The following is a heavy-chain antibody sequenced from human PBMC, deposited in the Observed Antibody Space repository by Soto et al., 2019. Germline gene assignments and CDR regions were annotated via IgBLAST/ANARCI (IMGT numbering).Heavy chain of an antibody. D-gene: IGHD6-6*01. J-gene: IGHJ4*02. Sequence: GWSLRLSCAASGFTFSSYAMHLVRQAPGKGLEWVAVISYDGSNKYYADSVKGRFTISRDNSKNTLYLQMNSLRAEDTAVYYCARDGRLAALIPFEYWGQGTLVTVSS. CDR3: ARDGRLAALIPFEY. CDR2: ISYDGSNK. V-gene: IGHV3-30-3*01. CDR1: GFTFSSYA.